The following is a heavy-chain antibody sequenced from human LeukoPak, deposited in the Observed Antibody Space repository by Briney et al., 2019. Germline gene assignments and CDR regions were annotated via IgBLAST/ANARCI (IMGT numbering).Heavy chain of an antibody. CDR3: VGGFGFDY. Sequence: SGGSLRLSCAASGFAFRSYWMHWVRQAPGKGLVWVSRINSDGSRTNYADSVKGRLTISRDNAKNTLYLLMNSLRVDDTAVYYCVGGFGFDYWGHGTLVTVSS. J-gene: IGHJ4*01. CDR2: INSDGSRT. V-gene: IGHV3-74*01. D-gene: IGHD3-10*01. CDR1: GFAFRSYW.